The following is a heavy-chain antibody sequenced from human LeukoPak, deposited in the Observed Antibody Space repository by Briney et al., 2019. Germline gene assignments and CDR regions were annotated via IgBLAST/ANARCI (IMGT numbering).Heavy chain of an antibody. CDR2: IKQDGSDK. D-gene: IGHD1-26*01. CDR1: GFTFSNYW. CDR3: ARGRWELSL. Sequence: GGSLRLSCIASGFTFSNYWMSWVRQAPGKGLEWVANIKQDGSDKNYVDSTKGRFTISRDNAKNSVSLLMNSLRVEDTAVYYCARGRWELSLWGQEPWSPSPQ. J-gene: IGHJ4*02. V-gene: IGHV3-7*01.